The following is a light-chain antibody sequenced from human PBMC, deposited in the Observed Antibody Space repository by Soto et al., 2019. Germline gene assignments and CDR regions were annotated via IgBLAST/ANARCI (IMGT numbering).Light chain of an antibody. CDR2: DVS. CDR3: SSYISSTSTPGKRV. J-gene: IGLJ2*01. Sequence: QSVLTQPASVSGSPGQSITISCTGTSSDIGAYNYVSWYQQYPGKAPKVMIYDVSNRPSGISNRFSGSKSGNTASLTISGLQAEDEADYYCSSYISSTSTPGKRVFGGGTKLTVL. V-gene: IGLV2-14*01. CDR1: SSDIGAYNY.